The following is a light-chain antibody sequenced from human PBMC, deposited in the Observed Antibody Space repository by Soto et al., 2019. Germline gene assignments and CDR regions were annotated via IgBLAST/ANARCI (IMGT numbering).Light chain of an antibody. J-gene: IGLJ2*01. V-gene: IGLV3-21*04. CDR3: QVWDSSSDQGV. CDR2: YDS. CDR1: NIGSKS. Sequence: SYELTQPPSVSVAPGKTARITCGGNNIGSKSVHWYQQKPGQAPVLVIYYDSDRPSGIPERFSGSNSGNTATLTISRVEAWDEADYYCQVWDSSSDQGVFGRGTQLTVL.